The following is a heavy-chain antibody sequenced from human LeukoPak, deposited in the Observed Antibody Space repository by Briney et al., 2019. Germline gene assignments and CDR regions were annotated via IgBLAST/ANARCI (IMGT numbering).Heavy chain of an antibody. CDR3: ARIPYDSSGYYYGGLDY. D-gene: IGHD3-22*01. Sequence: SETLSLTCTVSGGSISSSSYYWGWIRQPPGKGLEWIGSIYYSGSTYYNPSLKSRVTISVDTSKNQFSLKLSSVTAADTAVYYCARIPYDSSGYYYGGLDYWGQGTLVTVSS. J-gene: IGHJ4*02. CDR2: IYYSGST. CDR1: GGSISSSSYY. V-gene: IGHV4-39*07.